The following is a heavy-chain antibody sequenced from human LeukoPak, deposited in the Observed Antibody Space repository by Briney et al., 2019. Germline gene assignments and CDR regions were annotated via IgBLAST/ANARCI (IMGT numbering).Heavy chain of an antibody. CDR2: ISAYNGNT. Sequence: ASVKVSCKASGYTFTSYGISWVRQAPGQGLEWMGWISAYNGNTNYAQKLQGRVTMTTDTSASTAYMELRSLRSDDTAVYYCARKLGFGEVSGFDPWGQGTLVTVSS. J-gene: IGHJ5*02. CDR1: GYTFTSYG. V-gene: IGHV1-18*01. CDR3: ARKLGFGEVSGFDP. D-gene: IGHD3-10*01.